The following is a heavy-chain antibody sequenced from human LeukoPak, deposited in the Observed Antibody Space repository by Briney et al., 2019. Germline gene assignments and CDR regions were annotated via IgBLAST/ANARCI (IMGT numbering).Heavy chain of an antibody. D-gene: IGHD5-18*01. J-gene: IGHJ4*02. CDR1: GGSFSGYY. V-gene: IGHV4-34*01. CDR2: INHSGST. Sequence: PSETLSLTCAVYGGSFSGYYWSWIRQPPGKGLEWIGEINHSGSTNYNPSLKSRVTISVGTSKNQFSLKLSSVTAADTAVYYCARGIGGYSYGIDYWGQGTLVTVSS. CDR3: ARGIGGYSYGIDY.